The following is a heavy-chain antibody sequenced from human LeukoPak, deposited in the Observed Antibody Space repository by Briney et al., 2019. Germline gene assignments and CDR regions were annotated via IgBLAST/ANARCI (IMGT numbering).Heavy chain of an antibody. CDR2: IIPIFGTT. CDR1: GGTFNSYA. V-gene: IGHV1-69*01. CDR3: ASPPRYSAYERRYGMDV. J-gene: IGHJ6*04. Sequence: GSSVKVSGKASGGTFNSYAISWVRQAPGQGLEWMGGIIPIFGTTNYAQKFQGRVTITADESTSTAYMELSSLRSEDTAMYYCASPPRYSAYERRYGMDVWGKGTTVIVFS. D-gene: IGHD5-12*01.